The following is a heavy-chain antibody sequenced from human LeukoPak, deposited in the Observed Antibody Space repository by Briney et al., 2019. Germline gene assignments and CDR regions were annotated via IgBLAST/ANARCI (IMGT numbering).Heavy chain of an antibody. CDR2: IYSSGST. Sequence: SETLSLTCSVSGVSISSGSNYWGWIRQPPGKTLEWIGSIYSSGSTHYNPSLKSRVIILIDTAKNHFSLNLSSVTAADTAVYYCARVGSGWSRMNWFDPWGQGTLVTVSS. J-gene: IGHJ5*02. CDR3: ARVGSGWSRMNWFDP. D-gene: IGHD6-19*01. CDR1: GVSISSGSNY. V-gene: IGHV4-39*07.